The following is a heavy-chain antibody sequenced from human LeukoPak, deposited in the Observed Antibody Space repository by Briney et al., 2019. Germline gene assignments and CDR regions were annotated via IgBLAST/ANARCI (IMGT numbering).Heavy chain of an antibody. CDR2: IIPIFGTA. J-gene: IGHJ6*03. V-gene: IGHV1-69*05. CDR1: GGTFSSYA. D-gene: IGHD2-2*01. CDR3: ARAFSRPAAKYGYYMDV. Sequence: EASVKVSCKASGGTFSSYAISWVRQAPGQGLEWMGGIIPIFGTANYAQKFQGRVTMTRNTSISTAYMELGSLRSEDTAVYYCARAFSRPAAKYGYYMDVWGKGTTVTISS.